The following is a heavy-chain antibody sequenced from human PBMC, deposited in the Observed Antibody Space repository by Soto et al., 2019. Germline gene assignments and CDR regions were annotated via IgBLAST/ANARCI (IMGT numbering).Heavy chain of an antibody. D-gene: IGHD5-12*01. CDR2: ISYDGSEK. CDR1: GFTFNNSG. Sequence: GGSLRLSCRVSGFTFNNSGMHWVRQAPGKGLEWMAVISYDGSEKHYADSMKGRLTISRDKSKDTLHVQMNSLRAEDTAIYFCVKDRVPGAYGHYYGMDVWGQGTTVTVSS. CDR3: VKDRVPGAYGHYYGMDV. V-gene: IGHV3-30*18. J-gene: IGHJ6*02.